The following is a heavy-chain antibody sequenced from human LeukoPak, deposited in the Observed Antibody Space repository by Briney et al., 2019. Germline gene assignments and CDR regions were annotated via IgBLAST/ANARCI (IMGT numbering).Heavy chain of an antibody. J-gene: IGHJ4*02. CDR3: ARGDYYDSSGLFDY. Sequence: PSETLSLTCAVYGGSFSGYYWSWIRQPPGKGLEWIGEIYHSGSTNYNPSLKSRVTISVDTSKNQFSLKLSSVTAADTAVYYCARGDYYDSSGLFDYWGQGTLVTVSS. CDR2: IYHSGST. CDR1: GGSFSGYY. V-gene: IGHV4-34*01. D-gene: IGHD3-22*01.